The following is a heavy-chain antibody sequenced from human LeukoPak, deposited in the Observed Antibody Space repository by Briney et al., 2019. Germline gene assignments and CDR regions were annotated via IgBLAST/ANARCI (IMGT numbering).Heavy chain of an antibody. Sequence: GGSLRLSCAASGFTFSTYTMNWVRQAPGKGLEWVSSISSRSTHIYYADSVKGRFTISRDNAMSSLYLQMDSLRAEDTAVYYCAKDRGNMVRGIIDEGVDYYDTNDYPANYFDSWGQGILVTVSS. V-gene: IGHV3-21*01. CDR1: GFTFSTYT. J-gene: IGHJ4*02. D-gene: IGHD3-10*01. CDR2: ISSRSTHI. CDR3: AKDRGNMVRGIIDEGVDYYDTNDYPANYFDS.